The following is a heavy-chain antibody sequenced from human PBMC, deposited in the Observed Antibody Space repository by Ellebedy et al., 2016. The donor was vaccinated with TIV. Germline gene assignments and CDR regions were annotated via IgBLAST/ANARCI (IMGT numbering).Heavy chain of an antibody. CDR3: ARGCSSIRCYYYYNGLDV. V-gene: IGHV1-18*04. D-gene: IGHD2-2*01. CDR1: GYTFPNYG. Sequence: AASVKVSCKASGYTFPNYGISWVRQAPGQGLEWMGWISVNIGNTNYAQKLQGRVAMTTDTSTSTAYMELRSLRSDDTAVYYCARGCSSIRCYYYYNGLDVWGQGTTVTVSS. CDR2: ISVNIGNT. J-gene: IGHJ6*02.